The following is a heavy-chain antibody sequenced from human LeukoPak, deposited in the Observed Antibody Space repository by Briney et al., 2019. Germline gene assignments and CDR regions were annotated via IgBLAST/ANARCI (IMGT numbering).Heavy chain of an antibody. D-gene: IGHD2-2*01. CDR2: INHSGST. CDR1: GGSFSGYY. CDR3: ARGSVNYCSSTSCSGAFDI. V-gene: IGHV4-34*01. Sequence: SETLSLTCAVYGGSFSGYYWSWIRQPPGKGLEWIGEINHSGSTNYNPSLKSRVTISVDTSKNQFSLKLSSVTAADTAVYYCARGSVNYCSSTSCSGAFDIWGQGTMVTVSS. J-gene: IGHJ3*02.